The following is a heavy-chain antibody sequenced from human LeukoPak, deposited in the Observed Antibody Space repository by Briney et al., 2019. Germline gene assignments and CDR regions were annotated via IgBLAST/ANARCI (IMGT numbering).Heavy chain of an antibody. D-gene: IGHD6-13*01. J-gene: IGHJ4*02. Sequence: PGGSPRLSCAASGFTFSSYGMHWVRQAPGKGLEWVSSISSSSSYIYYADSVKGRFTISRDNAKNSLYLQMNSLRAEDTAVYYCASGGIAAAAGYFDYWGQGTLVTVSS. CDR1: GFTFSSYG. V-gene: IGHV3-21*01. CDR2: ISSSSSYI. CDR3: ASGGIAAAAGYFDY.